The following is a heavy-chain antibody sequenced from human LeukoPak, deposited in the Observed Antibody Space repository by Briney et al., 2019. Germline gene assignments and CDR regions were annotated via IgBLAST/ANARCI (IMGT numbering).Heavy chain of an antibody. V-gene: IGHV4-61*02. D-gene: IGHD7-27*01. Sequence: SETLSLTCTVSGGSISSGSYYWRWIRQPAGKGLEWIGRVYTSGSTNYNPSLKSRVTISVDTSKNQFSLKLSSVTAADTAVYYCARNTGGSPDLYYMDVWGKGTTVTVSS. J-gene: IGHJ6*03. CDR3: ARNTGGSPDLYYMDV. CDR2: VYTSGST. CDR1: GGSISSGSYY.